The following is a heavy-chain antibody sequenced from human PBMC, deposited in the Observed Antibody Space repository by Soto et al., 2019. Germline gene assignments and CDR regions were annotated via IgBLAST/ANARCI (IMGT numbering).Heavy chain of an antibody. CDR2: ISSSSSYT. D-gene: IGHD3-3*01. Sequence: LILSCAASGFTFSDYYISWIRQAPGKWLDWVSYISSSSSYTNYADSVKGRFTISRDNAKNSLYLQMNSLRAEDTAVYYCARFFFSPPFDYWGQGTLVTVSS. J-gene: IGHJ4*02. V-gene: IGHV3-11*06. CDR3: ARFFFSPPFDY. CDR1: GFTFSDYY.